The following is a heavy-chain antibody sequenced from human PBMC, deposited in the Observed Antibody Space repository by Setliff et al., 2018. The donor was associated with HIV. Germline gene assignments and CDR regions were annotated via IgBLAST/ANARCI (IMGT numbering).Heavy chain of an antibody. CDR1: GYTFTNYA. V-gene: IGHV1-2*06. CDR3: AVGGIAAAGWWFDP. J-gene: IGHJ5*02. Sequence: ASVKVSCKASGYTFTNYAMNWLRQAPGQGLQWMGRINPNIGSTNYAQNFQGRATMTRDTSVNTAFMELSNLRSDDTAVYYCAVGGIAAAGWWFDPWGQGTLVTVSS. CDR2: INPNIGST. D-gene: IGHD6-13*01.